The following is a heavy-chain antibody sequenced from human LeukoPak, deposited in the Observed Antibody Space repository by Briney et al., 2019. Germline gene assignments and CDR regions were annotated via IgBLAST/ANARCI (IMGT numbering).Heavy chain of an antibody. CDR1: GGSISSNNW. V-gene: IGHV4-4*02. Sequence: PSGTLSLTCAVSGGSISSNNWWSWIRQPPGKGLEWIGEINHSGSTNYNPSLKSRVTISVDTSKNQFSLKLSSVTAADTAVYYCARRGRLRRPADYWGQGPLVTVSS. CDR2: INHSGST. J-gene: IGHJ4*02. CDR3: ARRGRLRRPADY. D-gene: IGHD5-12*01.